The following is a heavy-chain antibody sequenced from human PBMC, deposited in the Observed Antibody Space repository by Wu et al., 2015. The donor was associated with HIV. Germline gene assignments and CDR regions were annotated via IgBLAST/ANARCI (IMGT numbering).Heavy chain of an antibody. D-gene: IGHD2-2*01. CDR3: ARPSVSQLLSTGTAEYFHAT. J-gene: IGHJ1*01. CDR2: INPSGGST. CDR1: GYLFTGYY. Sequence: QVQLVQSGAEVRNPGASVKVSCKASGYLFTGYYMHWVRQAPGQGLEWMGIINPSGGSTRYAQKFQGRVTMTRDTSTRTVYMELSSLRSEDTAVYYCARPSVSQLLSTGTAEYFHATGARAPSVTVLL. V-gene: IGHV1-46*01.